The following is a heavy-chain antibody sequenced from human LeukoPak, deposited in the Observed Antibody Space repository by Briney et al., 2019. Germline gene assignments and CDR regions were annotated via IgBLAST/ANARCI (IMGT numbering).Heavy chain of an antibody. D-gene: IGHD3-10*01. Sequence: SETLSLTCSVSGDSITGYYWSWIRQPPGKGLEWIGEINHSGSTNYNPSLKSRVTISVDTSKNQFSLKLSSVTAADTAVYYCASTVRGARFYYYYMDVWGKGTTVTISS. V-gene: IGHV4-34*01. J-gene: IGHJ6*03. CDR3: ASTVRGARFYYYYMDV. CDR1: GDSITGYY. CDR2: INHSGST.